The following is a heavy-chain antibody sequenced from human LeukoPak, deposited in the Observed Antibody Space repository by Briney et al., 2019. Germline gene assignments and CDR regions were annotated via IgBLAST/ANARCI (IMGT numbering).Heavy chain of an antibody. CDR1: GGSISSYY. J-gene: IGHJ4*02. D-gene: IGHD6-19*01. Sequence: SGTLSLTCTVSGGSISSYYWSWIRQPPGKGLEWIGYIYYSGSTNYNPSPKSRVTISVDTSKNQFSLKLSSVTAADTAVYYCARLYPYSGSYLDYWGQGTLVTVSS. V-gene: IGHV4-59*08. CDR3: ARLYPYSGSYLDY. CDR2: IYYSGST.